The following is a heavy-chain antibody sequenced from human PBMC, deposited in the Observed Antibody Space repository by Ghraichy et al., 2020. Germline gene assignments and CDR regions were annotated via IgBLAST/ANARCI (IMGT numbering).Heavy chain of an antibody. J-gene: IGHJ3*02. CDR1: GFTFSSYA. Sequence: GGSLRLSCAASGFTFSSYAMHWVRQAPGKGLEWVAVISYDGSNKYYADSVKGRFTISRDNSKNTLYLQMNSLRAEDTAVYYCARDAGSYLSLGAFDIWGQGTIVTVSS. V-gene: IGHV3-30*04. CDR3: ARDAGSYLSLGAFDI. D-gene: IGHD3-10*01. CDR2: ISYDGSNK.